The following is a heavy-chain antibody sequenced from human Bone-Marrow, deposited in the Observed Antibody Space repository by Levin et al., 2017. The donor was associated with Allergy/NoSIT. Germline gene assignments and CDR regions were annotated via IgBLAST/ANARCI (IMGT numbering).Heavy chain of an antibody. J-gene: IGHJ4*02. V-gene: IGHV1-24*01. D-gene: IGHD1-26*01. CDR3: ATDSDSGNSYYRGTIFDY. CDR2: CDPEDGHT. CDR1: GYTLTELC. Sequence: GESLKISCKVSGYTLTELCIHWLRQAPGKGLKWMGGCDPEDGHTVYAQKFQGRVTITEDTSADTAYMELSSLRSEDTAVYFCATDSDSGNSYYRGTIFDYWGQGTLVTASS.